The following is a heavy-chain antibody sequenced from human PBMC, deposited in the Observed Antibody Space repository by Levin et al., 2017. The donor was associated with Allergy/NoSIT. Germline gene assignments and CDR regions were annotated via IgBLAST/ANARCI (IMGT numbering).Heavy chain of an antibody. CDR1: GGSISSSSYY. CDR2: IYYSGST. V-gene: IGHV4-39*01. CDR3: ARRPYYDYIWGSSYFDY. Sequence: RSQTLSLTCTVSGGSISSSSYYWGWIRQPPGKGLEWIGSIYYSGSTYYNPSLKSRVTISVDTSKNQFSLKLSSVTAADTAVYYCARRPYYDYIWGSSYFDYWGQGTLVTVSS. J-gene: IGHJ4*02. D-gene: IGHD3-16*01.